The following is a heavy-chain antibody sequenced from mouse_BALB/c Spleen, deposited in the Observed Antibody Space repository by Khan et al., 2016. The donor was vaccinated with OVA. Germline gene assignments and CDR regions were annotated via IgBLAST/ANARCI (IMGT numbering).Heavy chain of an antibody. J-gene: IGHJ2*01. CDR2: IDPYNGGT. CDR3: ARTDYYGSSYYFDY. D-gene: IGHD1-1*01. Sequence: VQLKESGPELVKPGASVKVSCKASGYSFTDYNMFWVKQSHGKSLEWIGYIDPYNGGTSYNQKFKGKATLTVDKSSSTASMHLSSLTSEDSAVFYCARTDYYGSSYYFDYWGQGTTLTVSS. CDR1: GYSFTDYN. V-gene: IGHV1S135*01.